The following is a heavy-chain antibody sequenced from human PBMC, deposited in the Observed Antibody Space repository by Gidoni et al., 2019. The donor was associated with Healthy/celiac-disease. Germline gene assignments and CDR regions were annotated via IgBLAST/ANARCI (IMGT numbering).Heavy chain of an antibody. V-gene: IGHV3-48*02. CDR2: ISSSSSTI. D-gene: IGHD2-2*02. CDR3: AREIGKYCSSTSCYKGVDY. J-gene: IGHJ4*02. Sequence: EVQLVASGGGLVQLGGSLRHSCAASGFTLRSYSMNWVRQAPGKGLEWVSYISSSSSTIYYADSVKGRFTISRDNAKNSLYLQMNSLRDEDTAVYYCAREIGKYCSSTSCYKGVDYWGQGTLVTVSS. CDR1: GFTLRSYS.